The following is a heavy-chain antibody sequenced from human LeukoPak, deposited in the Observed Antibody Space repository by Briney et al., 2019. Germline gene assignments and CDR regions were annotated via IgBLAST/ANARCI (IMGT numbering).Heavy chain of an antibody. CDR3: ARLKDLWFDP. J-gene: IGHJ5*02. Sequence: SETLSLTCTVSVGSISSHYWSWIRQTPGKGLEWIGYISYSGGTNYNPSLKSRVTISVDTSKSQFSLKLTSVTAAGTAEYYCARLKDLWFDPWGQGTLSPSPQ. V-gene: IGHV4-59*11. CDR1: VGSISSHY. D-gene: IGHD2-15*01. CDR2: ISYSGGT.